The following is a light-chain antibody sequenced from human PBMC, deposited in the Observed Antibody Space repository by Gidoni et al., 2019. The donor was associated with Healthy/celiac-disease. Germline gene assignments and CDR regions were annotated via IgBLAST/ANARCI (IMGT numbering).Light chain of an antibody. Sequence: QSALTQPRSVSVSPGQSVTISCPGTSSDVGGYNYVSWYQQHPGKAPKLMIYDVSKRPSGVPDRFSGSKSGNTASLTISGLQAEDEADYYCCSYAGSSWVFGGGTKLTVL. J-gene: IGLJ3*02. CDR2: DVS. CDR1: SSDVGGYNY. CDR3: CSYAGSSWV. V-gene: IGLV2-11*01.